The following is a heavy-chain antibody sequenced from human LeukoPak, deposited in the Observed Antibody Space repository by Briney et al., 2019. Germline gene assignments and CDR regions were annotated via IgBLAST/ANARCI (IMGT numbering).Heavy chain of an antibody. CDR1: GFTFSSYS. J-gene: IGHJ4*02. Sequence: GGSLRLSCAASGFTFSSYSMNWVRQAPGKGLEWVSSISSSSSYIYYADSVKGRFTISRDNAKNSLYLQMNSLRAEDTAVYYCATRIILNDFWSGTDYWGQGTLVTVSS. CDR3: ATRIILNDFWSGTDY. CDR2: ISSSSSYI. V-gene: IGHV3-21*01. D-gene: IGHD3-3*01.